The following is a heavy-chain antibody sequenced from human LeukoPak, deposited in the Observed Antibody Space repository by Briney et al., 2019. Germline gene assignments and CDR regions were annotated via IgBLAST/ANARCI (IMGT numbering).Heavy chain of an antibody. CDR2: IYDSGST. CDR3: ARGGDRRGFDY. CDR1: GGSINSYY. V-gene: IGHV4-59*06. J-gene: IGHJ4*02. D-gene: IGHD1-14*01. Sequence: SETLSLTCTVSGGSINSYYWSWIRQHPGKGLEWIGYIYDSGSTYDNPSFKSRVTISVDTSKNHFSLRLSSVTAADTAVYYCARGGDRRGFDYWGQGTLVTVSS.